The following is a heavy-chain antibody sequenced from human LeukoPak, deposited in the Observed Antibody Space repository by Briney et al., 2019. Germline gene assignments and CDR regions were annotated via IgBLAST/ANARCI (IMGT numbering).Heavy chain of an antibody. CDR1: GYTLTELS. CDR2: FDPEDGET. Sequence: GSVKVSCKVSGYTLTELSMHWVRQAPGKGLEWMGGFDPEDGETIYAQKFQGRVTMTEDTSTDTAYMELSSLRSEDTAVYYCATLRITMVRGGMVGNWFDPWGQGTLVTVSS. V-gene: IGHV1-24*01. CDR3: ATLRITMVRGGMVGNWFDP. J-gene: IGHJ5*02. D-gene: IGHD3-10*01.